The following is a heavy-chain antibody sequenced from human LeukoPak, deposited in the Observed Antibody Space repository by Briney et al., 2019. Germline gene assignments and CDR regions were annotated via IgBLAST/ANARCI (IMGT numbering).Heavy chain of an antibody. CDR1: GLTFNAYW. J-gene: IGHJ4*02. CDR2: IRVDGSQK. Sequence: GGSLRLFCTPSGLTFNAYWMKWVRQAPGRGREWVADIRVDGSQKYYVDSVKSRFTISRDNAKNSLYLQMNSLRAEDTAVYYCARDWKWIADYWGLETLVSVS. V-gene: IGHV3-7*04. CDR3: ARDWKWIADY. D-gene: IGHD5-12*01.